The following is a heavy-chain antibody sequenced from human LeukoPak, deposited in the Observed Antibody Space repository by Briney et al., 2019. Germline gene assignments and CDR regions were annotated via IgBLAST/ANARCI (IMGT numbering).Heavy chain of an antibody. Sequence: SETLSLTCTVSGGSISSYYWSWIRQPAGKGLEWIGRIYTSGSTNYNPSLKSRVTISVDTSKNQFSLKLSSVTAADTAGYYCARDPQQGPYYYGMDVGGKGPTVTFSA. CDR1: GGSISSYY. V-gene: IGHV4-4*07. D-gene: IGHD3-16*01. J-gene: IGHJ6*04. CDR3: ARDPQQGPYYYGMDV. CDR2: IYTSGST.